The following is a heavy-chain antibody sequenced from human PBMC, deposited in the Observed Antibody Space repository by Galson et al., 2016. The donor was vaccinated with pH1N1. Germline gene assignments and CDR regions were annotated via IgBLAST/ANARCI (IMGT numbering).Heavy chain of an antibody. CDR1: GFSLSTSGVG. CDR2: IYWDDDK. V-gene: IGHV2-5*02. D-gene: IGHD3-22*01. CDR3: AHENYFDINGHQDYFDN. Sequence: PALVKPPQTLTLTCTFSGFSLSTSGVGVGWIRQPPGKALEWLALIYWDDDKRYNPALKSRLTITKDTSKNQVVLTLTNMDPVDTATYDCAHENYFDINGHQDYFDNWGQGSLVTVTT. J-gene: IGHJ4*02.